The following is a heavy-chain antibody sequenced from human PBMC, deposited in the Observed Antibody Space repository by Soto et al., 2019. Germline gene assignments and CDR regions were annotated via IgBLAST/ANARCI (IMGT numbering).Heavy chain of an antibody. V-gene: IGHV5-10-1*01. J-gene: IGHJ4*02. D-gene: IGHD3-22*01. CDR1: GYSFTSYW. Sequence: PGESLKISCQGSGYSFTSYWISWVRQMPGKGLEWMGRIDPSDSYTNYSPSFQGHVTISADKSISTAYLQWSSLKASDTAMYYCASDRYDSSGSDYWGQGTLVTVSS. CDR2: IDPSDSYT. CDR3: ASDRYDSSGSDY.